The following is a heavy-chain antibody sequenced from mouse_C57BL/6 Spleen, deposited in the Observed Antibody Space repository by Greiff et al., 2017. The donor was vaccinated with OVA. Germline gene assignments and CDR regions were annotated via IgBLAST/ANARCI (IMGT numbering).Heavy chain of an antibody. J-gene: IGHJ2*01. CDR2: IDPSDSYT. V-gene: IGHV1-69*01. CDR1: GYTFTSYW. Sequence: QVQLKQSGAELVMPGASVKLSCKASGYTFTSYWMHWVKQRPGQGLEWIGEIDPSDSYTNYNQKFKGKSTLTVDKSSSTAYMQLSSLTSEDSAVYYCARKGNLYYFDYWGQGTTLTVSS. CDR3: ARKGNLYYFDY.